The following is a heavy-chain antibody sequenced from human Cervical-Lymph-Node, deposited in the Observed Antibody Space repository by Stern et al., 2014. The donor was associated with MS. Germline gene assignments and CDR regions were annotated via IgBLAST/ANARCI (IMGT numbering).Heavy chain of an antibody. CDR3: AKDISERHYYFDS. D-gene: IGHD3-16*02. CDR2: ISWNSNNI. V-gene: IGHV3-9*01. Sequence: EVQLLESGGGSVQPGRSLRLSCAASGFTFDDCVMHWVRQAPGKGLEWVSGISWNSNNIGYADSVRGRFTISRDNAKNSLYLQMNGLRPEDTALYYCAKDISERHYYFDSWGEGTLVTVSS. J-gene: IGHJ4*02. CDR1: GFTFDDCV.